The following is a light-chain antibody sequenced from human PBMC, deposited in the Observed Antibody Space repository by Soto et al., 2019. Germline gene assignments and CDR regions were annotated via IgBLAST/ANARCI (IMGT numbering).Light chain of an antibody. Sequence: QSVLTQPPSVSEAPRQRVTISCSGSSSNIGNNAVNWYQQLPGKAPKLLIYYDDLLPSGVSDRFSGSKSGTSASLAISGLQSEDKADYYGAAWDDSLNGLWVFGGGTKLTVL. CDR3: AAWDDSLNGLWV. V-gene: IGLV1-36*01. CDR2: YDD. J-gene: IGLJ3*02. CDR1: SSNIGNNA.